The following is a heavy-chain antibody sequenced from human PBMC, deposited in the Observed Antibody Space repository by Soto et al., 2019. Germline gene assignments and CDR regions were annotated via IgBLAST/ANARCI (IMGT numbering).Heavy chain of an antibody. CDR1: SGSISSSNW. V-gene: IGHV4-4*02. D-gene: IGHD6-13*01. CDR3: ASLNIAAADPETYYYYYYMDV. Sequence: SETLSLTCAVSSGSISSSNWWSWVRQPPGKGLEWIGEIYHSGSSNYNPSLKSRVTISVDKSKNQFSLKLSSVTAADTAVYYCASLNIAAADPETYYYYYYMDVWGKGTTVTVSS. J-gene: IGHJ6*03. CDR2: IYHSGSS.